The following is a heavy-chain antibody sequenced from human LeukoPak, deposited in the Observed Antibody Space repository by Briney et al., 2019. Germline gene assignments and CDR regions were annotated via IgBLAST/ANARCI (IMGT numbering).Heavy chain of an antibody. J-gene: IGHJ4*02. Sequence: PSETLSLTCTVSGGSISSYYWSWIRQSPGKGLEWIGEINHGGSTTYNPSLQSRVTISVDTSKNQFSLKLSSVTAADTAVYYCARVKVGAVIDYWGQGTLVTVSS. CDR2: INHGGST. CDR3: ARVKVGAVIDY. CDR1: GGSISSYY. V-gene: IGHV4-34*01. D-gene: IGHD1-26*01.